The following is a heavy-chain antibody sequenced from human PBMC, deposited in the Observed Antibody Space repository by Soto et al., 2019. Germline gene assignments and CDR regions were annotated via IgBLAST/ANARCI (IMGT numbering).Heavy chain of an antibody. CDR2: INPSGGRT. Sequence: ASVKVSCKSSGYTFINYYVHWVRQAPGQGLEWMGMINPSGGRTTYPQKFQGRVTMTRDTSTSTVYVELSSLRSDDTAVFYCAREKASTSLLTHYYAMDVWGQGTTVTVFS. V-gene: IGHV1-46*01. J-gene: IGHJ6*02. CDR3: AREKASTSLLTHYYAMDV. CDR1: GYTFINYY.